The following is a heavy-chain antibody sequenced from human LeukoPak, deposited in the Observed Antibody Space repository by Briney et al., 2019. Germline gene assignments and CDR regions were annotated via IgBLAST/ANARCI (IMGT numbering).Heavy chain of an antibody. CDR1: GFSFSSYW. Sequence: GGSLRLSCEGSGFSFSSYWMTWVRQPPGKGPEWVANIRQDESERYSADSVKGRFTISRDNAKNSLYLQMNSLRAEDTAVYYCARDNYDSSTPYYFDYWGQGTLVTVSS. CDR2: IRQDESER. J-gene: IGHJ4*02. CDR3: ARDNYDSSTPYYFDY. D-gene: IGHD3-22*01. V-gene: IGHV3-7*01.